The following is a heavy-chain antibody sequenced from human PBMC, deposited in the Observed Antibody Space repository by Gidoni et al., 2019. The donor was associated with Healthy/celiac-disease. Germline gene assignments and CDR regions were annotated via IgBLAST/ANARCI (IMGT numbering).Heavy chain of an antibody. J-gene: IGHJ3*02. Sequence: EVQLLESGGGLVQHGGSLRLSCAASGFTFSSYAMSWVRQAPGKGLEWVSAISGSGGSTYYADSVKGRFTISRDNSKNTLYLQMNSLRAEDTAVYYCAKGRRGTGAAFDIWGQGTMVTVSS. CDR2: ISGSGGST. CDR1: GFTFSSYA. D-gene: IGHD3-10*01. CDR3: AKGRRGTGAAFDI. V-gene: IGHV3-23*01.